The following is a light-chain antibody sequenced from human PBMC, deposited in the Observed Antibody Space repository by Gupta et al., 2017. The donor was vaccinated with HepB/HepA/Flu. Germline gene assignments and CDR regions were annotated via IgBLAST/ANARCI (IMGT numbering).Light chain of an antibody. V-gene: IGKV3-11*01. CDR2: DAS. CDR3: QKRSKWPFWT. J-gene: IGKJ1*01. CDR1: QSVSSY. Sequence: EIVLTQSPATLSLSPGERATLSCRASQSVSSYLAWYQQKPGQAPRLLIYDASNRATGIPARFRGSGSRTDFTLTISSLEPEDFAVYYCQKRSKWPFWTFGQGTKVEIK.